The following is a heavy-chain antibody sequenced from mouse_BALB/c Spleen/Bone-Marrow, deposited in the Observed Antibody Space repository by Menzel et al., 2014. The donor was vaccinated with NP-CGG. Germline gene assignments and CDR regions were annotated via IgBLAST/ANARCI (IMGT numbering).Heavy chain of an antibody. D-gene: IGHD1-1*01. Sequence: EVQLQESGPSLVKPSQTLSLTCSVTGDSITSGYWNWIRKFPGNKLEYMGYISYSGSTYCNPSLKSRISITRDTSKNQYYLQLNSVTTEDTATYYCASPLITTVVAPFAYWGQGTLVTVSA. CDR1: GDSITSGY. CDR3: ASPLITTVVAPFAY. CDR2: ISYSGST. J-gene: IGHJ3*01. V-gene: IGHV3-8*02.